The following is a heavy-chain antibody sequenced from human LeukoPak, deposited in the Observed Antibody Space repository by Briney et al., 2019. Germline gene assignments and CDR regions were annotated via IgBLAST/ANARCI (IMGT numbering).Heavy chain of an antibody. J-gene: IGHJ4*02. Sequence: PGGSLRLSCAASGFIFSTYAMSWVRQAPGKGLEYVSSITGSAISTYYAGSVKGRFTISRDNSKNTLYLQMNSLRAEDTAVYYCARKTYYYGSGSYYYVDYWGQGTLVTVSS. CDR3: ARKTYYYGSGSYYYVDY. CDR1: GFIFSTYA. V-gene: IGHV3-23*01. CDR2: ITGSAIST. D-gene: IGHD3-10*01.